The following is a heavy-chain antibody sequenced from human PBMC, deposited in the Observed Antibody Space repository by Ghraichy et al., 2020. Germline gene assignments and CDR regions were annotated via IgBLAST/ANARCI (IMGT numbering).Heavy chain of an antibody. CDR3: ARLDSSGWSVYWYFDL. CDR2: IYPGDSDT. J-gene: IGHJ2*01. D-gene: IGHD6-19*01. Sequence: GESLNISCKGSGYSFTSYWIGWVRQMPGKGLEWMGIIYPGDSDTRYSPSFQGQVTISADKSISTAYLQWSSLKASDTAMYYCARLDSSGWSVYWYFDLWGRGTLVTVSS. V-gene: IGHV5-51*01. CDR1: GYSFTSYW.